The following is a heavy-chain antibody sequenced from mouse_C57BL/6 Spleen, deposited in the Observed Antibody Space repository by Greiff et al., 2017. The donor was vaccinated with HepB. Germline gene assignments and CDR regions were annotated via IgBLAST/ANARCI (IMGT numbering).Heavy chain of an antibody. CDR2: SRNKANDYTT. J-gene: IGHJ2*01. V-gene: IGHV7-1*01. D-gene: IGHD3-3*01. CDR1: GFTFSDFY. Sequence: EVKVVESGGGLVQSGRSLRLSCATSGFTFSDFYMEWVRQAPGKGLEWIAASRNKANDYTTEYSASVKGRFIVSRDTSQSILYLQMNALRAEDTAIYYCARGGWFDYWGQGTTLTVSS. CDR3: ARGGWFDY.